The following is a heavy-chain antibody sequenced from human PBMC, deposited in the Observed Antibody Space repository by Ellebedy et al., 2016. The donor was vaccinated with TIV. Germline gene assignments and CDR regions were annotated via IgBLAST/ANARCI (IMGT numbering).Heavy chain of an antibody. CDR3: ARERDYYDSSGYLPLCY. Sequence: PGGSLRLSCAASGFNFSSYAMSWVRQAPGKGLEWVSAIGGSTRSTFYAVSVKGRFTISRDNSKKTVFLQMHSLRAEETAVYYCARERDYYDSSGYLPLCYWGQGTLVTVSS. CDR1: GFNFSSYA. V-gene: IGHV3-23*01. J-gene: IGHJ4*02. CDR2: IGGSTRST. D-gene: IGHD3-22*01.